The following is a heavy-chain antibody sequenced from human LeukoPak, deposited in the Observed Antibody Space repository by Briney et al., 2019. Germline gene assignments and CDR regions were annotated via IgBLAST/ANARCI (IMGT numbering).Heavy chain of an antibody. CDR2: IWYDGSNK. CDR3: ARDPGHIVVVPAAIETYYYYGMDV. J-gene: IGHJ6*02. D-gene: IGHD2-2*01. V-gene: IGHV3-33*01. CDR1: GFTFSSYG. Sequence: PGGSLRLSCAASGFTFSSYGMHWVRQAPGKGLEWVAVIWYDGSNKYYADSVKGRFTISRGNSKNTLYLQMNSLRAEDTAVYYCARDPGHIVVVPAAIETYYYYGMDVWGQGTTVTVSS.